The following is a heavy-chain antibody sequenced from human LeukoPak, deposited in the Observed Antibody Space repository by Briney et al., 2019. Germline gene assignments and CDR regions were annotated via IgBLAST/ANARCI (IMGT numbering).Heavy chain of an antibody. CDR2: IYYSGST. V-gene: IGHV4-59*01. CDR3: ASGEDAAFDI. Sequence: SETLSLTYTVSGGSISSYYWSWIRQPPGKGLEWIGYIYYSGSTNYNPSLKSRVTISVDTSKNQFSLKLSSVTATDTAVYYCASGEDAAFDIWGQGTMVTVSS. CDR1: GGSISSYY. D-gene: IGHD3-10*01. J-gene: IGHJ3*02.